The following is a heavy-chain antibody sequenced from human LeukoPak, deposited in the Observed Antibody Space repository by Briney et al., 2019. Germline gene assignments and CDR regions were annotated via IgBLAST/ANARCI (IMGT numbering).Heavy chain of an antibody. Sequence: PGGSLRLSCAASGFTVSSNYMSWVRQAPGKGLEWVSVIYSGGSTYYADSVKGRFTISRDNSKNTLYLQMNSLRAEDTAVYYCASGLGSYRTPYYYMDVWGTGTTVTVSS. D-gene: IGHD3-10*01. V-gene: IGHV3-53*01. J-gene: IGHJ6*03. CDR2: IYSGGST. CDR3: ASGLGSYRTPYYYMDV. CDR1: GFTVSSNY.